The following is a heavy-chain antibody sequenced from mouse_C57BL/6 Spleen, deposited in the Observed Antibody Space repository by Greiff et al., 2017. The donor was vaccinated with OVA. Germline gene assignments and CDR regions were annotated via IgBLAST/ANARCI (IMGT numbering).Heavy chain of an antibody. J-gene: IGHJ2*01. CDR1: GFTFSSYA. V-gene: IGHV5-4*01. CDR3: ARDRVYYYGSSSFDY. D-gene: IGHD1-1*01. Sequence: EVKLMESGGGLVKPGGSLKLSCAASGFTFSSYAMSWVRQTPEKRLEWVATISDGGSYTYYPDNVKGRFTISRDNAKNNLYLQMSHLKSEDTAMYYCARDRVYYYGSSSFDYWGQGTTLTVSS. CDR2: ISDGGSYT.